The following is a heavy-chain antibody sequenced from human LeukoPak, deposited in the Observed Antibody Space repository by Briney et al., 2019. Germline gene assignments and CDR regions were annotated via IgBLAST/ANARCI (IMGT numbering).Heavy chain of an antibody. V-gene: IGHV4-61*01. CDR1: GGSVTGGTYY. J-gene: IGHJ4*02. CDR3: ARAGYCSGGSCFRVYYFDS. Sequence: SETLSLTCTVSGGSVTGGTYYWSWIRQPPGKGLEWIGHFYYSGSTNFNPSLKSRVTISVDTSKNQFSLKLSSVTAADTAVYYCARAGYCSGGSCFRVYYFDSWGQGALVTVSS. D-gene: IGHD2-15*01. CDR2: FYYSGST.